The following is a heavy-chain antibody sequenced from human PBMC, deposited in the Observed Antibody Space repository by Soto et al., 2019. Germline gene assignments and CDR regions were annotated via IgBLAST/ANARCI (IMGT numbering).Heavy chain of an antibody. V-gene: IGHV4-39*01. CDR1: GGSISSSSYY. Sequence: SETLSLTYTVSGGSISSSSYYWGWIRQPPGKGLEWIGSIYYSGSTYYNPSLKSRVTISVDTSKNRFSLKLSSVTAADTAVYYCARQISYSSSSGLYSDYWGQGTLVTVSS. CDR2: IYYSGST. CDR3: ARQISYSSSSGLYSDY. J-gene: IGHJ4*02. D-gene: IGHD6-6*01.